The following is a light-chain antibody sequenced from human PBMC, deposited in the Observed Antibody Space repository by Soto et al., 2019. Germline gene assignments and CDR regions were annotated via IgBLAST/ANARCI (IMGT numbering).Light chain of an antibody. V-gene: IGKV1-5*03. Sequence: IQMTQSPSTLSGSVGDRVTITCRASQTISSWLAWYQQKPGKAPKLLIYKASTLKSGVPLRFSGSGSGTEFTLTISSLQPDDFATYYCQHYTSYSEAFGQGTKVELK. CDR1: QTISSW. CDR2: KAS. J-gene: IGKJ1*01. CDR3: QHYTSYSEA.